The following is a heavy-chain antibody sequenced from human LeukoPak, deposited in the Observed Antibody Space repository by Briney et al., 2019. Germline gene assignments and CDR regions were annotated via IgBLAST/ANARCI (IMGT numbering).Heavy chain of an antibody. J-gene: IGHJ4*02. CDR3: ARVGATYGDPLEYDY. CDR2: ISAYSGNT. Sequence: ASVKVSCKASGYSFTKYGISWVRQAPGQGLEWIGWISAYSGNTNYAPKLQDRVTMTTDTSTSTAYLEMRSLKSDDTAMYYCARVGATYGDPLEYDYWGQGTLVTVSS. V-gene: IGHV1-18*01. D-gene: IGHD4-17*01. CDR1: GYSFTKYG.